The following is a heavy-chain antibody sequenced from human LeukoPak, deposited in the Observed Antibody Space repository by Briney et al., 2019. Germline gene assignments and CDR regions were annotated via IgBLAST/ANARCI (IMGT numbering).Heavy chain of an antibody. CDR1: GFTFSSYS. CDR2: ISSSSSTI. Sequence: PGGSLRLSCAASGFTFSSYSMNWVRQAPGKGLEWVSYISSSSSTIYYADSVKGRFTISRDKSKSTLYLQVNSLRGEDTAVYYCARSPGILGANYFDYWGQGTLVTVSS. V-gene: IGHV3-48*01. CDR3: ARSPGILGANYFDY. J-gene: IGHJ4*02. D-gene: IGHD1-26*01.